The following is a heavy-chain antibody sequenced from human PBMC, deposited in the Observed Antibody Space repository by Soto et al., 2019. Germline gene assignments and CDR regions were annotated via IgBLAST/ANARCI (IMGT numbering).Heavy chain of an antibody. D-gene: IGHD2-2*02. J-gene: IGHJ6*02. Sequence: QEQLVQSGGEVKKPGASVRVSCKASGYTFTKYGITWVRQAPGQGLEWMGGIVVYTGKTNYARKLQGRVIMTADTSASTADMELRSLRSDATAVYYCSRARYCTSPSCYNHYYYGMDIWGQGTTVSVSS. CDR3: SRARYCTSPSCYNHYYYGMDI. CDR2: IVVYTGKT. CDR1: GYTFTKYG. V-gene: IGHV1-18*04.